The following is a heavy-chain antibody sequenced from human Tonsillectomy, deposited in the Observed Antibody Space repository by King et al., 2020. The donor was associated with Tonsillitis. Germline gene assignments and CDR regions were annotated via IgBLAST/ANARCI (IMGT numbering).Heavy chain of an antibody. Sequence: VTLKEAGPALVKATQTLTLTCTFSGFSLSTSGMCVGWFRQPPGKALEGLARLDWDEDKFYSTSLKTRLTIYKDTSKNQGVLIMTNVDPVDTATYYCARTLGTYGARDRFDYWGQGTLVTVSS. CDR1: GFSLSTSGMC. V-gene: IGHV2-70*04. J-gene: IGHJ4*02. CDR3: ARTLGTYGARDRFDY. D-gene: IGHD1-1*01. CDR2: LDWDEDK.